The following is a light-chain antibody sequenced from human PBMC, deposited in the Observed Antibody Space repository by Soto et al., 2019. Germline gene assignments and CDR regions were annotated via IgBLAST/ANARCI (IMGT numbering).Light chain of an antibody. J-gene: IGLJ3*02. CDR3: GPWDSILSAAV. V-gene: IGLV1-51*02. Sequence: QSVLTQPPSVSAAPGQKVSSSCSGSSSNIENHYVSWYQQLPGTAPKLLIYENNKRPSGIPDRFSGSKSGTSATLGITGLQTGDEVGICCGPWDSILSAAVFCGWMLLTV. CDR1: SSNIENHY. CDR2: ENN.